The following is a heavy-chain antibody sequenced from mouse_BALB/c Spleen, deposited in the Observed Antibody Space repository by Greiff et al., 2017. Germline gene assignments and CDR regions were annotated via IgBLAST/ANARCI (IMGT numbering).Heavy chain of an antibody. Sequence: LQQPGSELVRPGASVKLSCKASGYTFTSYWMNWVKQRPGQGLEWIGNIYPGSGSTNYDEKFKSKSTLTVNTSSSTAYMQLSSLTSKDSAVYYCTRYGTPGYYAVDYWGQGTSVTVSS. V-gene: IGHV1S22*01. D-gene: IGHD2-10*02. CDR2: IYPGSGST. CDR3: TRYGTPGYYAVDY. CDR1: GYTFTSYW. J-gene: IGHJ4*01.